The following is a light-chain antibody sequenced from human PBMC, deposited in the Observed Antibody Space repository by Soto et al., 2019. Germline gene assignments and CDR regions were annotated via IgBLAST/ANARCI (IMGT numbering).Light chain of an antibody. CDR3: MPALQTRT. V-gene: IGKV2-28*01. CDR2: LGS. CDR1: QSLLHSNGYYY. Sequence: DIVMTQSPLSLPVTPGEPASISCRSSQSLLHSNGYYYLDWYLQKPGQSPQLLIYLGSNRASGVPDRFSGSGSGTDFTLKISRVEAEDVGVYYCMPALQTRTFGQGTKVDIK. J-gene: IGKJ1*01.